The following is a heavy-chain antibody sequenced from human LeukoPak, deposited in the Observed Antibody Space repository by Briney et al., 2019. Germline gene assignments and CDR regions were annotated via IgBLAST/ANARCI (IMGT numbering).Heavy chain of an antibody. J-gene: IGHJ3*02. D-gene: IGHD1-14*01. Sequence: GGSLRISCAASGFTFDDYAMHWVRQAPGKGLEWVSGISWNSGSIGYADSVKGRFTISRDNAKNSLYLQMNSLRAEDTALYYCAKDMMGTLIAFDIWGQGTMVTVSS. CDR3: AKDMMGTLIAFDI. CDR2: ISWNSGSI. V-gene: IGHV3-9*01. CDR1: GFTFDDYA.